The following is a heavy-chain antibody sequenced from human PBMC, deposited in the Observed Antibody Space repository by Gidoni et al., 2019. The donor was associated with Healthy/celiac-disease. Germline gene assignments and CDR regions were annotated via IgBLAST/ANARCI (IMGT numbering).Heavy chain of an antibody. D-gene: IGHD3-10*01. J-gene: IGHJ4*02. CDR3: ARLLWFGESHYFDY. CDR2: IYPVDSDT. Sequence: EVQLVQSGAEVKKPGESLKISCKGSGYSLTSYGIGWGRQLPGKGLEWMGIIYPVDSDTRYSPSFQGQVTISADTSISTAYLQWSSLKASDTAMYYCARLLWFGESHYFDYWGQGTLVTVSS. CDR1: GYSLTSYG. V-gene: IGHV5-51*03.